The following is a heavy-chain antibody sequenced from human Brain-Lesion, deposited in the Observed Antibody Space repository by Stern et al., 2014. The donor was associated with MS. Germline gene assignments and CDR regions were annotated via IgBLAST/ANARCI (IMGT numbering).Heavy chain of an antibody. CDR3: ARAYYYDTSGDSDAFNI. CDR2: ISASGST. D-gene: IGHD3-22*01. Sequence: VQLEESGPGLVKPSQTLSLTCTVSGASISSGTYFWTWIRQPAGKGLEWIGRISASGSTAYNPSHKSRVTIALDTSKKEFSLKLSSVTAADTAVYYCARAYYYDTSGDSDAFNIWGQGTQVTVSS. J-gene: IGHJ3*02. CDR1: GASISSGTYF. V-gene: IGHV4-61*02.